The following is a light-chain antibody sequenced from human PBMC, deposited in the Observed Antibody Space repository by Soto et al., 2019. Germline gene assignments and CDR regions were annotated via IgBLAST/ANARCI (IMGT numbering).Light chain of an antibody. V-gene: IGLV2-14*01. CDR1: RSDIGSYNY. CDR3: TSYTTNSPLV. Sequence: QSALTQPASVSGSPGQSITISCTGSRSDIGSYNYVSWYQHHPGEAPKLILYEVNIRPSGVSDRFSGSKSGSTASLTISGLQAEDESIYFCTSYTTNSPLVFGGGTQLTVL. J-gene: IGLJ3*02. CDR2: EVN.